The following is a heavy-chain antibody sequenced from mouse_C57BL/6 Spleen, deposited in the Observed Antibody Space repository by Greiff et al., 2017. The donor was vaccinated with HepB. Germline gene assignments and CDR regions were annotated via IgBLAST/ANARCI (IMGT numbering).Heavy chain of an antibody. CDR2: IYPRSGNT. CDR1: GYTFTSYG. V-gene: IGHV1-81*01. CDR3: ARKRTAQAKGY. J-gene: IGHJ2*01. D-gene: IGHD3-2*02. Sequence: QVQLQQSGAELARPGASVKLSCKASGYTFTSYGISWVKQRTGQGLEWIGEIYPRSGNTYYNEKFKGKATLTADKSSSTAYMELRSLTSEDSAVYFCARKRTAQAKGYWGQGTTLTVSS.